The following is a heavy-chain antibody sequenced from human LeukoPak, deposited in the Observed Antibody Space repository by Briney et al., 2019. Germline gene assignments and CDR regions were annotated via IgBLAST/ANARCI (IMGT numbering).Heavy chain of an antibody. V-gene: IGHV4-61*08. Sequence: SETLSLTCTVSGGSISSGGYYWSWIRQHPGKGLEWIGYIYYSGSTNYNPSPKSRVTISVDTSKNQFSLNLTSVTTADTAVYYCARVSCSSTSCPRRDALDVWGQGTMVTVSS. CDR1: GGSISSGGYY. J-gene: IGHJ3*01. CDR3: ARVSCSSTSCPRRDALDV. D-gene: IGHD2-2*01. CDR2: IYYSGST.